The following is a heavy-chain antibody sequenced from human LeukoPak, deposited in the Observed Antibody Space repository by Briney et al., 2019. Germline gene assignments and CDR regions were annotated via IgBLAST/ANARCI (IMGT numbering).Heavy chain of an antibody. V-gene: IGHV1-69*13. J-gene: IGHJ4*02. D-gene: IGHD3/OR15-3a*01. Sequence: ASVKVSCKASGGTFSSYAISWVRQAPGQGLEWMGGIIPIFGTANYAQKFQGRVTITADESTSTAYVELSSLRSEDTAVYYCASGDDLRTLPFDYWGQGTLVTVSS. CDR2: IIPIFGTA. CDR3: ASGDDLRTLPFDY. CDR1: GGTFSSYA.